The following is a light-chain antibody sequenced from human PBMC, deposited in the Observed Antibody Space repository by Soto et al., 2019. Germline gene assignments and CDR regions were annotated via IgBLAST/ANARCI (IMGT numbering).Light chain of an antibody. J-gene: IGKJ5*01. Sequence: EVVLTQSPVTLSLSPGERATLSCRASQSFRGLLAWYQQKPGQAPRLLIYGAYNRATGIPPRFSGSGSGTDFTLTICSLEPEDSAVYYCQQRHMWPITFGQGTRLEI. V-gene: IGKV3-11*01. CDR1: QSFRGL. CDR3: QQRHMWPIT. CDR2: GAY.